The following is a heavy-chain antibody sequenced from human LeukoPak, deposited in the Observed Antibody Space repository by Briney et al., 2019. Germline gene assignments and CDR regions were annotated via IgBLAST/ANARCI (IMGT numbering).Heavy chain of an antibody. J-gene: IGHJ4*02. D-gene: IGHD4-17*01. V-gene: IGHV3-66*01. CDR2: IYSGGST. CDR3: AKSTVGLRLFYFDY. CDR1: GFTLSSNY. Sequence: GGSLRLSCAASGFTLSSNYMSWVRQAPGKGLEWGSVIYSGGSTYYADSVKGRFTISRDNSKNTLYLQMNSLRAEDTAVYYCAKSTVGLRLFYFDYWGQGTLVTVSS.